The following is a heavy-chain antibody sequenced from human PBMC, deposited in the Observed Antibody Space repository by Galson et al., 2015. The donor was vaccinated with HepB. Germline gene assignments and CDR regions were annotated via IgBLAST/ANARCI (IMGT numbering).Heavy chain of an antibody. CDR2: IWYDGSNK. CDR1: GFTFSSYG. Sequence: SLRLSCAASGFTFSSYGMHWVRQAPGKGLEWVAVIWYDGSNKYCADSVKGRFTISRDNSKNTLYLQMNSLRAEDTAVYYCARGFCSSTSCRYYYYYYMDVWGKGTTVTVSS. CDR3: ARGFCSSTSCRYYYYYYMDV. D-gene: IGHD2-2*01. V-gene: IGHV3-33*01. J-gene: IGHJ6*03.